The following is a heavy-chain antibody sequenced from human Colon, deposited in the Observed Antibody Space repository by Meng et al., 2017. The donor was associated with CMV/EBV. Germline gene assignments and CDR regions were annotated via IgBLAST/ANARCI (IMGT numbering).Heavy chain of an antibody. CDR2: INPNANAN. V-gene: IGHV3-7*01. CDR3: ARIFCTTTDCYYDY. Sequence: GGSLRLSCAPSGFTFSNYWMSWVRQAPGEGLEWVANINPNANANYYVDSVKGRFTISRDNAKSSLFLQMASLRAEDTAGYYCARIFCTTTDCYYDYWGRGTLVTVTS. CDR1: GFTFSNYW. D-gene: IGHD2-8*01. J-gene: IGHJ4*02.